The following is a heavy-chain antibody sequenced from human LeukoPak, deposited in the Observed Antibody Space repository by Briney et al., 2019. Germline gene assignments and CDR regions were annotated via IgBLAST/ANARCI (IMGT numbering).Heavy chain of an antibody. CDR1: GYTFTSYG. CDR2: ISVYNGNT. CDR3: AKVVGSAWYDY. Sequence: ASVKVSCKASGYTFTSYGISWVRRAPGQGLEWMGWISVYNGNTNYAQKVKGRVTMTTDTSTSTAYMELGSLRSDDTAVYYCAKVVGSAWYDYWGQGTLVTVSS. D-gene: IGHD2-15*01. V-gene: IGHV1-18*01. J-gene: IGHJ4*02.